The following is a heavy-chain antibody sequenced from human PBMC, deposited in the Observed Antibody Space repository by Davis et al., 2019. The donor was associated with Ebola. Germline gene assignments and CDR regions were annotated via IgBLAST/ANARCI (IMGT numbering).Heavy chain of an antibody. CDR1: GFTFDDYA. CDR2: ISWNSGSI. CDR3: AKGARGGYYVLHDWYFDL. J-gene: IGHJ2*01. Sequence: SLKISCSASGFTFDDYAMHWVRQAPGKGLEWVSGISWNSGSIGYADSVKGRFTISRDNAKNSLYLQMNSLRAEDTALYYCAKGARGGYYVLHDWYFDLWGRGTLVTVSS. V-gene: IGHV3-9*01. D-gene: IGHD3-22*01.